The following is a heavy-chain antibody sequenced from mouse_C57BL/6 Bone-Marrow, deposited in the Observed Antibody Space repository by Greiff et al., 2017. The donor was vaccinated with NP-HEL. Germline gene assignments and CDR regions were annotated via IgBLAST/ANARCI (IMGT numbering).Heavy chain of an antibody. CDR3: AKKGYYGSSWYWYFDV. D-gene: IGHD1-1*01. V-gene: IGHV2-5*01. Sequence: VKLQESGPGLVQPSQSLSITCTVSGFSLTSYGVHWVRQSPGKGLEWLGVIWRGGSTDYNAAFMSRLSITKDNPKSQVFFKMNSLQADDTAIYECAKKGYYGSSWYWYFDVWGTGTTVTVSS. CDR1: GFSLTSYG. J-gene: IGHJ1*03. CDR2: IWRGGST.